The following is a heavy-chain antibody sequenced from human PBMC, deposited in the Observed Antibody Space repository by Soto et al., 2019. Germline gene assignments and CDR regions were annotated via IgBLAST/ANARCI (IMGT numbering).Heavy chain of an antibody. CDR2: IYYSGST. J-gene: IGHJ4*02. CDR3: ARESGGSYSGLDY. Sequence: QVQLQESGPGLVKPSETLSLTCTVSGGSVSSGSYCWSWIRQPPGKGLEWIGYIYYSGSTNYNPSLKSRVTISVDTSKNQFSLKLSSVTAADTAVYYCARESGGSYSGLDYWGQGTLVTVSS. V-gene: IGHV4-61*01. CDR1: GGSVSSGSYC. D-gene: IGHD1-26*01.